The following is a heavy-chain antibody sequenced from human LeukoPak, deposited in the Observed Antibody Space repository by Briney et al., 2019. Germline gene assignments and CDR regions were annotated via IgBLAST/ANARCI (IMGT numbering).Heavy chain of an antibody. CDR3: ARQDFWSGYYFDP. CDR1: GGSISSSSYY. Sequence: SETLSLTCTVSGGSISSSSYYWGWIRQPPGKGLEWIGSIYYSGSTYYNPSLKSRVTLSVDTPKNQFSLKLSSVTAADTAVYYCARQDFWSGYYFDPWGQGTLVTVSS. V-gene: IGHV4-39*01. D-gene: IGHD3-3*01. CDR2: IYYSGST. J-gene: IGHJ5*02.